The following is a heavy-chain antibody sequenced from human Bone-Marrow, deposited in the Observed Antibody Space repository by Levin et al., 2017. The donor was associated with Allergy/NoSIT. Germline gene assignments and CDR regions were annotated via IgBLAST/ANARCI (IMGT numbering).Heavy chain of an antibody. CDR2: IKQDGSEK. D-gene: IGHD3-10*01. J-gene: IGHJ4*02. CDR3: ARASLWFGELLLDY. V-gene: IGHV3-7*04. CDR1: GFTFSSYW. Sequence: GGSLRLSCAASGFTFSSYWMSWVRQAPGKGLEWVANIKQDGSEKYYVDSVKGRFTISRDNAKNSLYLQMNSLRAEDTAVYYCARASLWFGELLLDYWGQGTLVTVSS.